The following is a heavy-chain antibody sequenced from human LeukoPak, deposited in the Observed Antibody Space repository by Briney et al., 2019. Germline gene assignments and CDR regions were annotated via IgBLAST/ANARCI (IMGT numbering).Heavy chain of an antibody. Sequence: SETLSLTCTVSGGSISSYYWSWIRQPAGKGLEWIGRIYTSGSTNYNPSLKSRVTMSVDPSKNQFSLKLSSVTAADTAVYYCAREVRYCSSTSCYGDYYYYYGMDVWGQGTTVTVSS. D-gene: IGHD2-2*01. V-gene: IGHV4-4*07. CDR2: IYTSGST. J-gene: IGHJ6*02. CDR1: GGSISSYY. CDR3: AREVRYCSSTSCYGDYYYYYGMDV.